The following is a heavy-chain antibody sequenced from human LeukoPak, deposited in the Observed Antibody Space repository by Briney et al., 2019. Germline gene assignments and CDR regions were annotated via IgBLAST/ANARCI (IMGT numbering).Heavy chain of an antibody. CDR1: GGSISSSVYY. J-gene: IGHJ4*02. CDR3: ARHPQY. V-gene: IGHV4-39*01. Sequence: PSETLSLTCTVSGGSISSSVYYWGWIRQPPGKGLEWIGSIYYSGSTYYNPSLKSRVAISVDTSKNQLALKLTSVTAADTAVYYCARHPQYWGQGTLVTVSS. CDR2: IYYSGST.